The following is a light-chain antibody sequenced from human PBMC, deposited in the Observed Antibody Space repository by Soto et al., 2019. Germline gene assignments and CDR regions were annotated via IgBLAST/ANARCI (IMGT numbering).Light chain of an antibody. CDR2: GAS. Sequence: EVVMTQSPATLAVSPGERATLSCWASQSVATNLAWYQQKPGQAPWLLIYGASTRATGVPARFSGSGSGTEFTLNISSLQSEDFAVYFCQHYYNWPPYTFGQGTKLEIK. V-gene: IGKV3-15*01. CDR1: QSVATN. J-gene: IGKJ2*01. CDR3: QHYYNWPPYT.